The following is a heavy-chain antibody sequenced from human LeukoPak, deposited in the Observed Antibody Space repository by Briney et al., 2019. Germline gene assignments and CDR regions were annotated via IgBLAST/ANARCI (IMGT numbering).Heavy chain of an antibody. Sequence: PGGSLTLSCAASRFTFSNAWMSWVRQAPGKGLEGVGRIKSKTDGGTTDYAAPVKRRFNISRDDSKNTLYLQMNSLKTEDTAVYYFTTDEVAGRTFDFWGQGTLVTVSS. CDR3: TTDEVAGRTFDF. D-gene: IGHD6-19*01. CDR2: IKSKTDGGTT. CDR1: RFTFSNAW. J-gene: IGHJ4*02. V-gene: IGHV3-15*01.